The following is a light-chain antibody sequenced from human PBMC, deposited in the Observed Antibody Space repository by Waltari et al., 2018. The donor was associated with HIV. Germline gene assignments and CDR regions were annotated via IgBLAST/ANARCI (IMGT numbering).Light chain of an antibody. J-gene: IGLJ2*01. V-gene: IGLV2-8*01. Sequence: QSALTQPPSASGSPGQSVTISCTGKTSDVGAYNYVSWYQQHPGKAPKLMIYEVFKRPPGVPGRFSGAKSGNTASLTVSGLQAEDEADYYCTSYAGRNTLVFGGGTKLTVL. CDR1: TSDVGAYNY. CDR3: TSYAGRNTLV. CDR2: EVF.